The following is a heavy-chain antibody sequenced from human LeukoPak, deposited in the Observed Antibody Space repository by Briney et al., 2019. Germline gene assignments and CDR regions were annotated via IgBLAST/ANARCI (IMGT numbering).Heavy chain of an antibody. V-gene: IGHV3-30-3*01. J-gene: IGHJ6*02. CDR2: ISYDGGNK. CDR3: ARVHCSSTSCYRGYYYYGMDV. CDR1: GFTFSSYA. Sequence: GGSLRLSSAASGFTFSSYAMHWVRQAPGKGLEWVAVISYDGGNKYYADSVKGRFTISRDNSKNTLYLQMNSLRAEDTAVYYCARVHCSSTSCYRGYYYYGMDVWGQGTTVTVSS. D-gene: IGHD2-2*02.